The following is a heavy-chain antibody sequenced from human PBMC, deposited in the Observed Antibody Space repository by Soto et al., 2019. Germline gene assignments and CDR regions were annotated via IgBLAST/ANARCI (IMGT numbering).Heavy chain of an antibody. V-gene: IGHV4-34*01. J-gene: IGHJ6*02. CDR3: ARDGSGLDV. CDR1: GGSFSGYY. Sequence: QVQLQQWGAGLLKPSETLSLTCAVYGGSFSGYYWNWIRQPPGKGLEWIGEINHSGTTNYNPSLKSRVTISVETSKNQISLRLTSVTAADTAVYFCARDGSGLDVWGQGTTVTVSS. CDR2: INHSGTT.